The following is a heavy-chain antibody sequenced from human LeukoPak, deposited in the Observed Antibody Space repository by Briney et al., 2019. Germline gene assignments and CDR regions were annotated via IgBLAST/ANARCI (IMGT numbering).Heavy chain of an antibody. CDR3: ARGRYSSSWSTFDY. Sequence: SETLSLTCAVYGGSFSGYYWSWNRQPPGKGLEWIGEINHSGSTNYNPSLKSRVTISVDTSKNQFSLKLSSVTAADTAVYYCARGRYSSSWSTFDYWGQGTLVTVSS. CDR1: GGSFSGYY. V-gene: IGHV4-34*01. J-gene: IGHJ4*02. D-gene: IGHD6-13*01. CDR2: INHSGST.